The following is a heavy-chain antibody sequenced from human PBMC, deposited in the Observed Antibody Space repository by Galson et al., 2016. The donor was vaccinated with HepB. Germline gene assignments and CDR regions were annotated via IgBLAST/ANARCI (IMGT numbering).Heavy chain of an antibody. V-gene: IGHV3-23*01. J-gene: IGHJ3*01. D-gene: IGHD2-15*01. CDR2: FDFHTGWT. CDR3: SKAYSGGSPYRAFDF. CDR1: GFSFSTYT. Sequence: SLRLSCAASGFSFSTYTMGWVRQAPGKGLEWVSTFDFHTGWTLYADSVKGLFTISRDTSKNTLYLQMNSLGVEDTAICYCSKAYSGGSPYRAFDFRGQGAVVTVSP.